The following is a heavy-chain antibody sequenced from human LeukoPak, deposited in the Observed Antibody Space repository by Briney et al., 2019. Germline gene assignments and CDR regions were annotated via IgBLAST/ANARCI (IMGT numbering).Heavy chain of an antibody. CDR2: ISYDGTNK. CDR1: GFTFSSYV. V-gene: IGHV3-30*18. D-gene: IGHD1-1*01. CDR3: AKGLERESRLDS. J-gene: IGHJ4*02. Sequence: GGSLRLSCAASGFTFSSYVMHWVRQAPGKGLEWVAMISYDGTNKYYADSVRGRFTISRDNSKNTLYLQMNSLRAEDTALYYCAKGLERESRLDSWGQGTLVTVSS.